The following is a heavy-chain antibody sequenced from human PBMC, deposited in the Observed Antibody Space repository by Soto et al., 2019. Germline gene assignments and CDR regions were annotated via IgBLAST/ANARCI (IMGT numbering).Heavy chain of an antibody. Sequence: HPGGSLRLSCAASGFTFSSYAMSWVRQAPGKGLEWVSGISGSGGSTYYADSVKGRFTISRDNSKNTLYLQMNSLRAEDTAVYYCAKRPPWGGSYYGDAFDIWGQGTMVTVSS. CDR2: ISGSGGST. CDR1: GFTFSSYA. J-gene: IGHJ3*02. V-gene: IGHV3-23*01. CDR3: AKRPPWGGSYYGDAFDI. D-gene: IGHD1-26*01.